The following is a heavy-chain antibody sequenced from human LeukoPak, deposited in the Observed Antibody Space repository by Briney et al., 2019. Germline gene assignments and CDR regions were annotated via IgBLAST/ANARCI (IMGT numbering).Heavy chain of an antibody. V-gene: IGHV4-59*04. CDR3: ARVGPNWGFKENFDF. Sequence: SETLSLTCTVSGGSISSYHWSWIRRPPGKGLEWIGSINHGGSTDYNPSLKSRVIMSIDTSKNHFSLKLTSVTAADTAVYYCARVGPNWGFKENFDFWGQGTLVTVSS. J-gene: IGHJ4*02. CDR2: INHGGST. D-gene: IGHD7-27*01. CDR1: GGSISSYH.